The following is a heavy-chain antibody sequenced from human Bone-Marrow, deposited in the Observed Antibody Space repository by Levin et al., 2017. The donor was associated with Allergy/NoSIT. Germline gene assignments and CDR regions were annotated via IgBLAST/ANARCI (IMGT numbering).Heavy chain of an antibody. J-gene: IGHJ6*02. CDR1: GYTFTGYY. Sequence: ASVKVSCKASGYTFTGYYMHWVRQAPGQGLEWMGWINPNSGGTNYAQKFQGRVTMTRDTSISTAYMELSRLRSDDTAVYYCARDRGYSSTGGHYYYYGMDVWGQGTTVTVSS. V-gene: IGHV1-2*02. D-gene: IGHD6-13*01. CDR3: ARDRGYSSTGGHYYYYGMDV. CDR2: INPNSGGT.